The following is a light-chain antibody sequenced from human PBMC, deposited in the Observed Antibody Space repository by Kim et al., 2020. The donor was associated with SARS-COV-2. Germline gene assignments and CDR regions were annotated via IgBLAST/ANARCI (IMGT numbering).Light chain of an antibody. CDR2: GAS. J-gene: IGKJ1*01. CDR1: QSVSSSY. CDR3: QQYGRSWT. Sequence: SLSPGERATLSCRASQSVSSSYLAWYQQKPGQAPRLLIYGASSRATGIPDRFSGSGSGTDFTLTISRLEPEDFAVYYCQQYGRSWTFGQGTKV. V-gene: IGKV3-20*01.